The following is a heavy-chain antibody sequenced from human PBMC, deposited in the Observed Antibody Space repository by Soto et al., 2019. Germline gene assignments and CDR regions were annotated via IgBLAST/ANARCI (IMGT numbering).Heavy chain of an antibody. CDR3: ARQGYCSGGSCLYYGMDV. CDR2: IYPGDSDT. J-gene: IGHJ6*02. CDR1: GYSFTSYC. Sequence: SGESLKISCKGSGYSFTSYCIGWVRQMPGKGLEWMGIIYPGDSDTRYSPSFQGQVTISADKSISTAYLQWSSLKASDTAMYYCARQGYCSGGSCLYYGMDVWGQGTTVTVSS. D-gene: IGHD2-15*01. V-gene: IGHV5-51*01.